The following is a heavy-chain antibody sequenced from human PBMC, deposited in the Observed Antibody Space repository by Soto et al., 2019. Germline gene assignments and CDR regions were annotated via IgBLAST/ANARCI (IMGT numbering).Heavy chain of an antibody. Sequence: PRLSCAASGFTFSSYAMHWVRQAPGKGLEWVAVISYDGSNKYYADSVKGRFTISRDNSKNTLYLQMNSLRAEDTAVYYCARVGSYIVVVVAATKDDFCYGMDVWGQGTTVTAP. V-gene: IGHV3-30-3*01. CDR2: ISYDGSNK. D-gene: IGHD2-15*01. CDR1: GFTFSSYA. CDR3: ARVGSYIVVVVAATKDDFCYGMDV. J-gene: IGHJ6*02.